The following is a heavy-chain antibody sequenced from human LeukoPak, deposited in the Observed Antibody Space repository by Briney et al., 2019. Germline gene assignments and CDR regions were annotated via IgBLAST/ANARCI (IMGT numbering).Heavy chain of an antibody. CDR2: INANSGGT. J-gene: IGHJ6*03. CDR1: GHTFTGYY. Sequence: ASVKVSCKASGHTFTGYYMHWVRQAPGQGLEWMGWINANSGGTNYAQKFQGRVTMTRDTSISTAYMELRSLRSDDTAVYYCARDNLWFGECYMDVWGKGTTVTISS. D-gene: IGHD3-10*01. V-gene: IGHV1-2*02. CDR3: ARDNLWFGECYMDV.